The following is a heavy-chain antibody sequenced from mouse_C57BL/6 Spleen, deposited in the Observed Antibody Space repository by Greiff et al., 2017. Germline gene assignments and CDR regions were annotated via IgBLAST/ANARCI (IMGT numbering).Heavy chain of an antibody. CDR3: ARGEGIYYDYDGAY. V-gene: IGHV1-61*01. J-gene: IGHJ3*01. Sequence: QVQLQQPGAELVRPGSSVKLSCKASGYTFTSYWMDWVKQRPGQGLEWIGNIYPSDSETHYNQKFKDKATLTVDKSSSTAYMQLSSLTSEDSAVYYCARGEGIYYDYDGAYWGQGTLVTVSA. CDR1: GYTFTSYW. CDR2: IYPSDSET. D-gene: IGHD2-4*01.